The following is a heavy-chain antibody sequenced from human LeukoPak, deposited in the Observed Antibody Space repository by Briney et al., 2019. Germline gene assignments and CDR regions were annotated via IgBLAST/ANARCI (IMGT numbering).Heavy chain of an antibody. Sequence: GGSLRLSCAASGFTFSSYGMHWVRQAPGKGLEWVAVISYDGSNKYYADSVKGRFTISRDNSKNTLYLQMNSLRAEDTAVYYCAKEVYSDFGSVWGQGTTVTVSS. V-gene: IGHV3-30*18. J-gene: IGHJ6*02. CDR1: GFTFSSYG. CDR3: AKEVYSDFGSV. D-gene: IGHD2-15*01. CDR2: ISYDGSNK.